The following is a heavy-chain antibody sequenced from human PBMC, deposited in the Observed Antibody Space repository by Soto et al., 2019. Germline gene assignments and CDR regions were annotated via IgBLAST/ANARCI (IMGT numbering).Heavy chain of an antibody. CDR3: ARPNYDFWSGGDAFDI. Sequence: GGSLRLSCAASGFTFSSYNMNWVRQAPGKGLEWVSYISSSSNTMYYADSVKGRFTISRDNAKNSLYLQMNSLRAEDTAVYYCARPNYDFWSGGDAFDIWGQGTMVTVSS. CDR2: ISSSSNTM. CDR1: GFTFSSYN. V-gene: IGHV3-48*01. J-gene: IGHJ3*02. D-gene: IGHD3-3*01.